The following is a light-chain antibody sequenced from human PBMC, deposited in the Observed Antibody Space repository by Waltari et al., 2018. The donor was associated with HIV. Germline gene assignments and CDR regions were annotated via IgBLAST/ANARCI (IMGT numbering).Light chain of an antibody. CDR1: QSVTSY. CDR2: DAS. CDR3: QQTYNTLLFT. J-gene: IGKJ3*01. Sequence: EIVLTQSPATLSLSPGERATLSCRASQSVTSYLAWYQQKPGQAPRLLIYDASNRATGIPARFSGSGSGTDFTLTISSLQPEDFATYYCQQTYNTLLFTFGPGTTVDV. V-gene: IGKV3-11*01.